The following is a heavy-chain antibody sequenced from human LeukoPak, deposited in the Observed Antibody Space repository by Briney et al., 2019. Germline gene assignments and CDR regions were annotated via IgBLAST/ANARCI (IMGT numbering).Heavy chain of an antibody. Sequence: QSGGSLRLSCAAAGFNFSSYWMTWVRQAPGKGLEWVANIKQDGTEKYYVDSVKGRFTISRDNAKNTLYLQMNSLRAEDTAVYYCARDPSDYDFWSGYLDYWGQGTLVTVSS. J-gene: IGHJ4*02. V-gene: IGHV3-7*01. D-gene: IGHD3-3*01. CDR1: GFNFSSYW. CDR2: IKQDGTEK. CDR3: ARDPSDYDFWSGYLDY.